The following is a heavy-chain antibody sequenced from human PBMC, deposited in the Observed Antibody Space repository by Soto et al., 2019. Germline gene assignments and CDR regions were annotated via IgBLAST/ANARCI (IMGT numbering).Heavy chain of an antibody. V-gene: IGHV3-21*06. CDR1: GFTFTRYS. CDR2: ISSTTNYI. J-gene: IGHJ4*02. Sequence: GRFLRLSCGASGFTFTRYSMNWVRQAPGKGLEWVSSISSTTNYIYYGDSMKGRFTISRDNAKNSLYLEMNSLRAEDTAVYYCARESEDLTSNFDYRGQGTLVTVS. CDR3: ARESEDLTSNFDY.